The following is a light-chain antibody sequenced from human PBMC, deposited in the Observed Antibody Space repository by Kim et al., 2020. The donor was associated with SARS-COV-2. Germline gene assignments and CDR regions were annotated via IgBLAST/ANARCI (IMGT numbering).Light chain of an antibody. CDR2: GAS. CDR1: QAVSTTY. CDR3: QHYGTALLT. J-gene: IGKJ1*01. Sequence: PGERATLSCRASQAVSTTYLAWYQQKFGQAPRLPIYGASNRATDIPDRFSGGGSGTDFTLTINRLEPEVFAVYYCQHYGTALLTFGHGTKV. V-gene: IGKV3-20*01.